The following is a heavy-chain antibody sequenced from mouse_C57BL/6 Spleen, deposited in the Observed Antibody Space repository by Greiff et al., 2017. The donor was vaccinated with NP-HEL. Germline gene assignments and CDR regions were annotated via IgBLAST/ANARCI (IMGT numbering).Heavy chain of an antibody. Sequence: QVQLQQPGAELVKPGASVKLSCKASGYTFTSYWMHWVKQRPGQGLEWIGMIHPNSGSTNYNEKFKSKATLTVDKSSGTAYMQLSSLTSEDSAVYYCARILRWDGAMDYWGQGTSVTVSS. D-gene: IGHD4-1*01. J-gene: IGHJ4*01. V-gene: IGHV1-64*01. CDR1: GYTFTSYW. CDR2: IHPNSGST. CDR3: ARILRWDGAMDY.